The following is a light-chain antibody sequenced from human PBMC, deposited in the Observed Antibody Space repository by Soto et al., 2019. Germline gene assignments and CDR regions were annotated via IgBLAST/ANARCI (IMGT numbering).Light chain of an antibody. J-gene: IGKJ1*01. V-gene: IGKV3-20*01. CDR3: QQCHSSPWT. Sequence: EIVLTQSPGTVSLSPGERATLSCRASQSVTNTYLAWYQQKPGQAPRLLIYAASSRATGIPDRFSGSGSGTDFTLTISRLEPEDFAVYYCQQCHSSPWTFGQGTKVEFK. CDR1: QSVTNTY. CDR2: AAS.